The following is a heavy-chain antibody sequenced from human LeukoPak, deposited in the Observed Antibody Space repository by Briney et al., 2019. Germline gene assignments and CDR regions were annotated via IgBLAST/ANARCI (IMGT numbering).Heavy chain of an antibody. J-gene: IGHJ4*02. CDR1: GFTFRSYG. V-gene: IGHV3-30*18. CDR2: ISYDGSNK. D-gene: IGHD3-10*01. CDR3: AKDGSGSYFFDY. Sequence: GRSLRLSCAASGFTFRSYGMHWVRQAPGKGLEWVAVISYDGSNKYYADSVKGRFTISRDNSKNTLYLQMNSLRAEDTAVYYCAKDGSGSYFFDYWGQGTLVTVSS.